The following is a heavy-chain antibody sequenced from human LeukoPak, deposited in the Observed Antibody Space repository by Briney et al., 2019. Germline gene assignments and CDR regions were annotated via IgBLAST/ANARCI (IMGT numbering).Heavy chain of an antibody. CDR3: ARVLASAAYIDY. Sequence: SETLSLTCTVSGGSISSSSYYWGWIRQPPGKGLEWIGYIYYSGSTNYNPSLKSRVTISVDTSKNQFSLKLSSVTAADTAVYYCARVLASAAYIDYWGQGTLVTVSS. CDR1: GGSISSSSYY. CDR2: IYYSGST. J-gene: IGHJ4*02. D-gene: IGHD6-25*01. V-gene: IGHV4-61*05.